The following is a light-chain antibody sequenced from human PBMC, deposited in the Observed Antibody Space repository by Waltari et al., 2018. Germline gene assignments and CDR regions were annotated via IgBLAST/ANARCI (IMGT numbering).Light chain of an antibody. CDR1: RRISSY. Sequence: SCMASRRISSYVAVYQEKPGQAPRRLNLDGSNRATGIPARFSGGGSGTDFTLTISSLEPEDFAVYYCQHRSNWPLTFGPGTKVDIK. CDR2: DGS. CDR3: QHRSNWPLT. V-gene: IGKV3-11*01. J-gene: IGKJ3*01.